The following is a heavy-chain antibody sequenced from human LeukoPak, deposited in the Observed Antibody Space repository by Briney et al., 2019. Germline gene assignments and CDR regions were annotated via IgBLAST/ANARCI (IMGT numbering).Heavy chain of an antibody. J-gene: IGHJ4*02. V-gene: IGHV3-9*01. D-gene: IGHD3-9*01. CDR1: GFTFSSYS. CDR2: ISWNSGSI. CDR3: AKPYDILTGYYPDY. Sequence: PGGSLRLSCAASGFTFSSYSMNWVRQAPGKGLEWVSGISWNSGSIGYADSVKGRFTISRDNAKNSLYLQMNSLRAEDTAVYYCAKPYDILTGYYPDYWGQGTLVTVSS.